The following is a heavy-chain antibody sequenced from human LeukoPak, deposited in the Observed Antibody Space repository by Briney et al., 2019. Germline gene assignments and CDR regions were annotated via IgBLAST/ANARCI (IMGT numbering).Heavy chain of an antibody. J-gene: IGHJ5*02. Sequence: PGGSLRLSCAASGFTFSNAWMSWVRQAPGKGLEWVSAISGSGGSTYYADSVKGRFTISRDNSKNTLYLQMNSLRAEDTAVYYCAKRIRVNWFDPWGQGTLVTVSS. CDR2: ISGSGGST. V-gene: IGHV3-23*01. CDR1: GFTFSNAW. CDR3: AKRIRVNWFDP.